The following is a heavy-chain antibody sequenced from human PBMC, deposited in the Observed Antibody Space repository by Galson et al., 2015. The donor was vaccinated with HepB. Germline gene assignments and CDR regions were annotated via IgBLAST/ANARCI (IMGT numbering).Heavy chain of an antibody. V-gene: IGHV1-3*01. CDR3: ARVPVLLRYFDY. D-gene: IGHD3-9*01. J-gene: IGHJ4*02. CDR1: GYTFTSYA. Sequence: SVKVSCKASGYTFTSYAMHWVRQAPGQRLEWMGWINAGNGNTKYSQKFQGRVTITRDTSASTAYMELSSLRSEDTAVYYCARVPVLLRYFDYWGQGTLVTVSS. CDR2: INAGNGNT.